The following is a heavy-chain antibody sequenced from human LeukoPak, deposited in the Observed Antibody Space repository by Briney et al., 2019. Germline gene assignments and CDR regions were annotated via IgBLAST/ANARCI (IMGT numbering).Heavy chain of an antibody. V-gene: IGHV3-23*01. CDR1: GFTFSSYA. J-gene: IGHJ4*02. Sequence: GGSLRLSCAASGFTFSSYAMSWVRQAPGKGLEWVSAISGSGGSTYYADSVKGRFTISRDNSKNTLYLQMNSLRAEDTAVYYCAKVARITMIVVVITGDYYFDYWGQGTLVTVSP. CDR3: AKVARITMIVVVITGDYYFDY. CDR2: ISGSGGST. D-gene: IGHD3-22*01.